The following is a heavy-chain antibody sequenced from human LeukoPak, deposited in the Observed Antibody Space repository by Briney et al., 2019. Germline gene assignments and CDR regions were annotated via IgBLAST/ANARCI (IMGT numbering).Heavy chain of an antibody. J-gene: IGHJ3*02. Sequence: GRSLRLSCAASGFTFSSYAMHWVRQAPGKGLEWVAVISYDGSNKYYADSVKGRFTISRDNSKNTLYLQMNSLRAEDTAVYYCARGQVLVAAYLIWGQGSMVTVSS. CDR1: GFTFSSYA. V-gene: IGHV3-30*04. CDR3: ARGQVLVAAYLI. D-gene: IGHD2-15*01. CDR2: ISYDGSNK.